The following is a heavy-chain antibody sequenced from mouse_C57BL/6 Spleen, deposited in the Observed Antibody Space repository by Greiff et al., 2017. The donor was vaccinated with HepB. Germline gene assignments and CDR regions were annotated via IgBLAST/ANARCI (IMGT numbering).Heavy chain of an antibody. V-gene: IGHV5-16*01. Sequence: EVQVVESEGGLVQPGSSMKLSCTASGFTFSDYYMAWVRQVPEKGLEWVANINYDGSSTYYLDSLKSRFIISRDNAKNILYLQMSSLKSEDTATYYCARDLPYYYGSSYWYFDVWGTGTTVTVSS. CDR1: GFTFSDYY. D-gene: IGHD1-1*01. CDR2: INYDGSST. J-gene: IGHJ1*03. CDR3: ARDLPYYYGSSYWYFDV.